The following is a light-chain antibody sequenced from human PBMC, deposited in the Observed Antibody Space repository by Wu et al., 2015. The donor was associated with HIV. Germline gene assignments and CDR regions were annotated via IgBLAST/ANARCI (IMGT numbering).Light chain of an antibody. CDR3: QQYDTYPIT. V-gene: IGKV1-8*01. J-gene: IGKJ5*01. CDR1: QGISSY. Sequence: TGDRVTITCRASQGISSYLAWYQQKPGKAPKLLIYYASTLESGVPSRFSGSGSGTEFTLTINSLQPDDFATYYCQQYDTYPITFGQGTRLEIK. CDR2: YAS.